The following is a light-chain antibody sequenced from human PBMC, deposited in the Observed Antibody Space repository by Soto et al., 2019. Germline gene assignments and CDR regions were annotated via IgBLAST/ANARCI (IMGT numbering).Light chain of an antibody. CDR3: QEYNTWPGT. V-gene: IGKV3-15*01. CDR2: GAS. CDR1: QSVNSN. J-gene: IGKJ1*01. Sequence: ETVMTQSPATLSVSPGERATLSCRASQSVNSNLAWYQQKLGQAPRVLIYGASTRATGIPDRFSGSGSGTEFILTISSLQSEDFAVYYCQEYNTWPGTFGQGTKVDIK.